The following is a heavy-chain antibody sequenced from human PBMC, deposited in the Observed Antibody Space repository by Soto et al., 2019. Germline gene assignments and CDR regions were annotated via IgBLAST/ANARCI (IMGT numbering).Heavy chain of an antibody. CDR3: ARATYYYGSGSYFLNWFDP. Sequence: GASVKVSCKASGVTFSSYAISWVRQAPGQGLEWMGGIIPIFGTANYAQKFQGRVTITADESTSTAYMELSSLRSEDTAVYYCARATYYYGSGSYFLNWFDPWGQGTLVTVSS. CDR1: GVTFSSYA. J-gene: IGHJ5*02. V-gene: IGHV1-69*13. D-gene: IGHD3-10*01. CDR2: IIPIFGTA.